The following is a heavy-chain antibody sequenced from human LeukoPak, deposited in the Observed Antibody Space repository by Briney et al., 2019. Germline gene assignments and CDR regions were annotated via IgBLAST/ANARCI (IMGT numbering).Heavy chain of an antibody. CDR1: GFTFGDYA. Sequence: GGSLRLSCTASGFTFGDYAMSWVRQAPGKGREWVGFIRSKAYGGTTEYAASVKGRFTISRDDSKSIAYLQMNSLKTEDTAVYYCTRVLYSYGYAAFDIWGQGTMVTVSS. CDR3: TRVLYSYGYAAFDI. J-gene: IGHJ3*02. V-gene: IGHV3-49*04. D-gene: IGHD5-18*01. CDR2: IRSKAYGGTT.